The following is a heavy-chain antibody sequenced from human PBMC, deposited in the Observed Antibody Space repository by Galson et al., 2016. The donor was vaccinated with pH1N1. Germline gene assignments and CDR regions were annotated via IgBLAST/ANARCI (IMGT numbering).Heavy chain of an antibody. D-gene: IGHD1-7*01. Sequence: SLRLSCAASRFTFDDYAMHWVRQAPGKGLEWVSGISWNSGSIGYADSVKGRFTISRDNAKHSLYLQMNSLRAEDTALYYCAKYRGYNWNYGQFDPWGRGTLLPVSS. J-gene: IGHJ2*01. V-gene: IGHV3-9*01. CDR3: AKYRGYNWNYGQFDP. CDR2: ISWNSGSI. CDR1: RFTFDDYA.